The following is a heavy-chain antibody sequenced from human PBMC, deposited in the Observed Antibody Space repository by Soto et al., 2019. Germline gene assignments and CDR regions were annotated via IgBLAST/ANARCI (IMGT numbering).Heavy chain of an antibody. CDR3: ARKGGYSYGYHNYYGMDV. D-gene: IGHD5-18*01. CDR1: GYTFTGYY. Sequence: ASVKVSCKASGYTFTGYYMHWVRQAPGQGLEWMGWINPNSGGTNYAQKFQGRVTMTRDTSISTAYMELSRLRSDDTAVYYCARKGGYSYGYHNYYGMDVWGQGTTVTVSS. CDR2: INPNSGGT. V-gene: IGHV1-2*02. J-gene: IGHJ6*02.